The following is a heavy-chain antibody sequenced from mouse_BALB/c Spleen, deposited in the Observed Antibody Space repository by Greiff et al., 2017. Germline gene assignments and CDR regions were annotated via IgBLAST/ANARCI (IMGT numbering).Heavy chain of an antibody. CDR1: GFTFSSFG. J-gene: IGHJ2*01. D-gene: IGHD1-1*01. CDR3: ARSFTTVPY. CDR2: ISSGSSTI. Sequence: EVKLVESGGGLVQPGGSRKLSCAASGFTFSSFGMHWVRQAPEKGLEWVAYISSGSSTIYYADTVKGRFTISRDNPKNTLFLQMTSLRSEDTAMYYCARSFTTVPYWGQGATLTVSS. V-gene: IGHV5-17*02.